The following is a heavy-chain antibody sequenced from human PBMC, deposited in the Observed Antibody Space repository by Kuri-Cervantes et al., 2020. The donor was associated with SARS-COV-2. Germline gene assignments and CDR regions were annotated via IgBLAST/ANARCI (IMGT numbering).Heavy chain of an antibody. CDR3: ARDPWLGHGQYYFDY. D-gene: IGHD6-19*01. CDR2: INSDGSST. Sequence: LSLTCAASGFTFSSYWMHWVRQAPGKGLVWVSRINSDGSSTSYADSVKGRFTISRDNAKNSLYLQMNSLRAEDTAVYYCARDPWLGHGQYYFDYWGQGTLVTVSS. J-gene: IGHJ4*02. CDR1: GFTFSSYW. V-gene: IGHV3-74*01.